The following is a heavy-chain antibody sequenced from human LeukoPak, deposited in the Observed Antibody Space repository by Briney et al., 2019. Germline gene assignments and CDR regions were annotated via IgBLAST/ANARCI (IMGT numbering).Heavy chain of an antibody. J-gene: IGHJ4*02. CDR1: GGSISSGDYY. D-gene: IGHD3-22*01. CDR3: ARDTTDDSSGYSIFDY. V-gene: IGHV4-30-4*08. Sequence: SQTLSLTCTVSGGSISSGDYYWSWIRQPPGKGLEWIGYIYYSESTYYNPSLKSRVTISVDTSKNQFSLKLSSVTAADTAVYYCARDTTDDSSGYSIFDYWGQGTLVTVSS. CDR2: IYYSEST.